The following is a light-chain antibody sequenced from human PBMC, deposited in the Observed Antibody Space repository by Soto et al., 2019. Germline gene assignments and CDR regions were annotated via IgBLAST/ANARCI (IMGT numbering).Light chain of an antibody. CDR2: DAS. Sequence: EIVLTQSPATLSLSPGERATLSCRASQSVSNYLAWFQQKPGQAPSLLISDASNRATGIPARFSGSGSGTDFTLTISRLEPEDFAVYYCQQRSSWPLLTFGGGTKVEI. CDR3: QQRSSWPLLT. CDR1: QSVSNY. V-gene: IGKV3-11*01. J-gene: IGKJ4*01.